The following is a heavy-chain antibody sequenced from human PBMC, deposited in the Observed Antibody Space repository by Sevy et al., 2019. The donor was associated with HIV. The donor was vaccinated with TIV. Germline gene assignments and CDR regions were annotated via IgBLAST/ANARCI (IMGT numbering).Heavy chain of an antibody. CDR3: TRDGAIYCDYNQYY. V-gene: IGHV3-49*03. Sequence: GGSLRLSCTASGFTFGDYAMSWFRQAPGKGLEWVGFIRSKTYGGTTEYAASVKGRFTISRDDSKSIAYLQMNSLKTEDTAVYYCTRDGAIYCDYNQYYWGQGTLVTVSS. CDR2: IRSKTYGGTT. CDR1: GFTFGDYA. D-gene: IGHD4-17*01. J-gene: IGHJ4*02.